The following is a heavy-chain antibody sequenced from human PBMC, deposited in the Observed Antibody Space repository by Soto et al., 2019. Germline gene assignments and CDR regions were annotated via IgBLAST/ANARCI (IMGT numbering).Heavy chain of an antibody. CDR3: ARDLSHDYGCQIDY. J-gene: IGHJ4*02. D-gene: IGHD4-17*01. CDR2: IWYDGSNK. CDR1: GFTFSSYG. Sequence: TGGSLRLSCAASGFTFSSYGMHWVRQAPGKGLEWVAVIWYDGSNKYYADSVKGRFTISRDNSKNTLYLQMNSLRAEDTAVYYCARDLSHDYGCQIDYWGQGTLVVVSS. V-gene: IGHV3-33*01.